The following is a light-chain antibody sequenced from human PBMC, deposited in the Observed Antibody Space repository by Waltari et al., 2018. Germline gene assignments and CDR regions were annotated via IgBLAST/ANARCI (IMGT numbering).Light chain of an antibody. Sequence: DIQMTQSPSSLSASVEDRVTITCRASQKISSYLNWYQQKPGTAPRPLIYDAYRLQSGVPSRFSGSGSGTDFTLTISSLQPEDFGTYYCQQTYTTPRTFGQGTKVETK. CDR3: QQTYTTPRT. CDR2: DAY. CDR1: QKISSY. V-gene: IGKV1-39*01. J-gene: IGKJ1*01.